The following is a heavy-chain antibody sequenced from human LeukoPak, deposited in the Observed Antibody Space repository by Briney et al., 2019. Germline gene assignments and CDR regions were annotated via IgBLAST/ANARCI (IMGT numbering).Heavy chain of an antibody. Sequence: GGSLRLSCAASGFTFSSYSMNWVRQAPGEGLEWVSSISSSSSYIYYADSVKGRFTISRDNSKNTLYLQMNSLRAEDTAVYYCAKSYDYGDSWGIDYWGQGTLVTVSS. J-gene: IGHJ4*02. V-gene: IGHV3-21*04. CDR1: GFTFSSYS. D-gene: IGHD4-17*01. CDR2: ISSSSSYI. CDR3: AKSYDYGDSWGIDY.